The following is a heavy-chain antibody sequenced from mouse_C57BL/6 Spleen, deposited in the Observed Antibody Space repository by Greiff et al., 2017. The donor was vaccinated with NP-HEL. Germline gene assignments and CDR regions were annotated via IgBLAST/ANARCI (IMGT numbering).Heavy chain of an antibody. CDR3: ARFGGLPAWFAY. V-gene: IGHV1-53*01. J-gene: IGHJ3*01. D-gene: IGHD2-4*01. CDR2: INPSNGGT. CDR1: GYTFTSYW. Sequence: QVQLQQPGTELVKPGASVKLSCKASGYTFTSYWMHWVKQRPGQGLAWIGNINPSNGGTNYNEQFKSKATLTVDKSSSTAYMQLSSLTSEDSAVYYCARFGGLPAWFAYWGQGTLVTVSA.